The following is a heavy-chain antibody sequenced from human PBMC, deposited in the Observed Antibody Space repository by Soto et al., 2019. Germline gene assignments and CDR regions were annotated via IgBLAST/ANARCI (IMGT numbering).Heavy chain of an antibody. V-gene: IGHV3-15*01. CDR3: TTGTWIQLWLPDL. Sequence: GGSLRLSCAASGFTFSNAWMSWVRQAPGKGLEWVGRIKSKTDGGTTDYAAPVKGRFTISRDDSKNTLYLQMNSLNTEDTAVYYCTTGTWIQLWLPDLWGQGTLVTVSS. J-gene: IGHJ5*02. CDR2: IKSKTDGGTT. CDR1: GFTFSNAW. D-gene: IGHD5-18*01.